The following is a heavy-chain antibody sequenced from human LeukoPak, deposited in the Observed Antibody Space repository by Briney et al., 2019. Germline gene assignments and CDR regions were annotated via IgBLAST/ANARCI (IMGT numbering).Heavy chain of an antibody. D-gene: IGHD6-13*01. CDR2: ISSSSSYI. J-gene: IGHJ4*02. Sequence: GGSLRLSCAASGLTFSSYSMSWVRQAPGKGLEWVSPISSSSSYIYYADSVKGRFTISRDNAKNSLYLQMNSLRAEDTAVYYCARYSSSWAYYFDYWGQGTLVTVSS. V-gene: IGHV3-21*01. CDR3: ARYSSSWAYYFDY. CDR1: GLTFSSYS.